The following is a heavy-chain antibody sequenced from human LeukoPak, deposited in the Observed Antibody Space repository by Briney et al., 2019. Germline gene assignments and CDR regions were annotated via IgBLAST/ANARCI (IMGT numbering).Heavy chain of an antibody. CDR2: INPNSGGT. D-gene: IGHD2-15*01. CDR1: GYTFTGYY. CDR3: ARSGSGGMGYYYGMDV. J-gene: IGHJ6*04. V-gene: IGHV1-2*04. Sequence: ASVKVSCKASGYTFTGYYMHWVRPAPGQGLEWMGWINPNSGGTNYAQKFQGWVTMTRDTSVSTAYMELSRPRSDDTAVYYCARSGSGGMGYYYGMDVWGKGTTVTVSS.